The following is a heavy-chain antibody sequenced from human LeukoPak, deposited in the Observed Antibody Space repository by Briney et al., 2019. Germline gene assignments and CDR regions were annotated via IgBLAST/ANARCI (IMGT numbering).Heavy chain of an antibody. CDR1: GGSISSSSYY. V-gene: IGHV4-39*01. J-gene: IGHJ4*02. CDR3: ARGARITMIVVVITPKTNYFDY. Sequence: PSETLSLTCTVSGGSISSSSYYWGWIRQPPGKGLEWIGSIYYSGSTYYNPSLKSRVTISVDASKNQFSLKLSSVTAADTAVYYCARGARITMIVVVITPKTNYFDYWGQGTLVTVSS. CDR2: IYYSGST. D-gene: IGHD3-22*01.